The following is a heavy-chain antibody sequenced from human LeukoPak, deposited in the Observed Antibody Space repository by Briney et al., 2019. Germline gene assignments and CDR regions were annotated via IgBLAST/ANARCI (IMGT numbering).Heavy chain of an antibody. J-gene: IGHJ4*02. Sequence: GGSLRLSCAAPGFTFSSYGTHWVRQAPGKGLEWVAVIWYDGSNKYYADSVKGRFTISRDNSKNTLYLQMNSLRAEDTAVYYCARDKRGDCSGGSCYHSGFDYWGQGTLVTVSS. CDR1: GFTFSSYG. D-gene: IGHD2-15*01. CDR3: ARDKRGDCSGGSCYHSGFDY. V-gene: IGHV3-33*01. CDR2: IWYDGSNK.